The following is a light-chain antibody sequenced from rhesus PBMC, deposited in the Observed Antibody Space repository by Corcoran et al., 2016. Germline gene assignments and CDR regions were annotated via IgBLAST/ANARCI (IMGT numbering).Light chain of an antibody. J-gene: IGKJ3*01. Sequence: DIQMTQSPSSLSASMGDRVTITCRASENVHNYLNWYQQKPGKAPKVLIYTASTLQSGVPSRFSGSGSGSTYTFTISSVQPEDVAVYYCQNGYRSPFTFGPGTRLDIK. CDR2: TAS. V-gene: IGKV1-74*01. CDR1: ENVHNY. CDR3: QNGYRSPFT.